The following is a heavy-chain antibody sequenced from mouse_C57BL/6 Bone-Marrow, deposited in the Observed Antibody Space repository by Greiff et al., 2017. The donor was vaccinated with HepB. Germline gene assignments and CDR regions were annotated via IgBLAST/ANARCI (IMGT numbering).Heavy chain of an antibody. CDR2: IDPSDSET. J-gene: IGHJ3*01. D-gene: IGHD2-1*01. CDR3: AREGIYGNYDAY. CDR1: GYTFTSYW. Sequence: VQLQQPGAELVRPGSSVKLSCKASGYTFTSYWMHWVKQRPIQGLEWIGNIDPSDSETHYNQKFKDKATLTVDKSSSTAYMQLSSLTSEDSAVYYCAREGIYGNYDAYWGQGTLVTVSA. V-gene: IGHV1-52*01.